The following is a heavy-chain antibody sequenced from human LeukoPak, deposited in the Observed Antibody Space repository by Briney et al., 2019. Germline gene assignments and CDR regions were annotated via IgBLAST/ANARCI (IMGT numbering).Heavy chain of an antibody. D-gene: IGHD4-23*01. J-gene: IGHJ5*02. CDR1: GGSISSHY. CDR2: IHYTGHT. CDR3: VRDHEVITPAVGHWFDP. Sequence: SETLSLTCTVSGGSISSHYWSWIRQPPGKGLEWIGYIHYTGHTRYNPTLTNRVSISADTSKNQFSLILNSLTTADTAVYYCVRDHEVITPAVGHWFDPWGQGPSHRLL. V-gene: IGHV4-59*11.